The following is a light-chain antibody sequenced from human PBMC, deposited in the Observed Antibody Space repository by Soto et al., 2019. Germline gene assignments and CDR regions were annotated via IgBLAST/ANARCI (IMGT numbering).Light chain of an antibody. CDR2: EVS. J-gene: IGLJ1*01. Sequence: QSVLTQPPSVSGSPGHSVTISCTGTSSDVGSYNRVSWYQQPPGTAPKLMIYEVSNRPSGVPDRFSGSKSGNTASLTISGLQAEDEADYYCNSYTSSRTYVFGTGTKVTVL. CDR3: NSYTSSRTYV. V-gene: IGLV2-18*02. CDR1: SSDVGSYNR.